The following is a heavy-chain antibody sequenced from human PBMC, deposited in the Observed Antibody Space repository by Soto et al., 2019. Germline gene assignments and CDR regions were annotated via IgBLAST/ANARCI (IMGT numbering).Heavy chain of an antibody. V-gene: IGHV4-31*03. Sequence: PSETLSLTCTVSGGSISSGGYYWSWIRQHPGKGLEWIGYIYYSGSTYYNPSLKSRVTLSVDTSKNQFSLKLSSVTAADTAVYYCARGLSLYGGNLYFDYWGQETLVTVS. CDR3: ARGLSLYGGNLYFDY. D-gene: IGHD2-21*02. J-gene: IGHJ4*02. CDR2: IYYSGST. CDR1: GGSISSGGYY.